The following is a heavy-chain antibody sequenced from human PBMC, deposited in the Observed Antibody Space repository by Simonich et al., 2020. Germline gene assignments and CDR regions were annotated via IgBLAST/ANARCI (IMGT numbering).Heavy chain of an antibody. V-gene: IGHV1-2*02. CDR2: VNPNRVGT. CDR1: GYSFTGYY. Sequence: QVQLVQSGAEVKKPGASVKVSCKASGYSFTGYYMHWVRQAPGQGLEWMGWVNPNRVGTNHEQKFQGRGTMTRDTSISTAYMELSRLRSDDTAVYYCARGRLTGDKGAFDIWGQGTMVTVSS. CDR3: ARGRLTGDKGAFDI. J-gene: IGHJ3*02. D-gene: IGHD7-27*01.